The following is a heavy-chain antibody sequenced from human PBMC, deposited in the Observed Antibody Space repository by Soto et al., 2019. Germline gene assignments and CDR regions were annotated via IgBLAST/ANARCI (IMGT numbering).Heavy chain of an antibody. Sequence: SETLSLTCRVSGADISGFSWSLIRQPAGKGLEWIGRITINGNTQKNPSFKSRVTMSIDTSRNHFSLNLQSATAADTALYYCARETGENRTYEAHWGPGTLVTVSS. J-gene: IGHJ1*01. CDR3: ARETGENRTYEAH. D-gene: IGHD7-27*01. CDR1: GADISGFS. V-gene: IGHV4-4*07. CDR2: ITINGNT.